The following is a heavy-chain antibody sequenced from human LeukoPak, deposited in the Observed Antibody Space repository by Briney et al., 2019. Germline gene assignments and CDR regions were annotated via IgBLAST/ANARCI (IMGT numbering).Heavy chain of an antibody. CDR3: ARGPYYCSSTSCYHGMDV. CDR2: ISGYNGNT. CDR1: GYIFTSYG. D-gene: IGHD2-2*01. V-gene: IGHV1-18*01. J-gene: IGHJ6*02. Sequence: ASVKVSCKASGYIFTSYGISWVRQAPGQGLEWMGWISGYNGNTNYAQKLQGRVTMITDTSTSTAYMELRSLRSDDTAVYYCARGPYYCSSTSCYHGMDVWGQGTTVTVSS.